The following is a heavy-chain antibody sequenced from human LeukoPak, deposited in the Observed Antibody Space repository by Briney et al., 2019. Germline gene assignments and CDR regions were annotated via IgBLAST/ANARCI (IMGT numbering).Heavy chain of an antibody. J-gene: IGHJ4*02. CDR1: GGSFSGYY. CDR3: ARGAGYSSGWYDF. CDR2: INHSGST. V-gene: IGHV4-34*01. D-gene: IGHD6-19*01. Sequence: SETLSLTCAVYGGSFSGYYWSWIRQPPGKGLEWIGEINHSGSTNYNPSLKSRVTISVDTSKNQFSLKLSSVTAADTAVYYCARGAGYSSGWYDFWGQGTLVTVSS.